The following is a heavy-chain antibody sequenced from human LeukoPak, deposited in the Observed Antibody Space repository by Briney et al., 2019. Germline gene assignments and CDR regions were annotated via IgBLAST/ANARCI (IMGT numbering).Heavy chain of an antibody. J-gene: IGHJ6*03. CDR2: MNPNSGNT. Sequence: ASVKVSCKASGNTFTSYDINWVRQATGQGLEWMGWMNPNSGNTGYAQKFQGRVTITRNTSISTAYMELSSLRSEDTAVYYCARAKEGGYSYGDYYYYMDVWGKGTTVTVSS. V-gene: IGHV1-8*03. D-gene: IGHD5-18*01. CDR3: ARAKEGGYSYGDYYYYMDV. CDR1: GNTFTSYD.